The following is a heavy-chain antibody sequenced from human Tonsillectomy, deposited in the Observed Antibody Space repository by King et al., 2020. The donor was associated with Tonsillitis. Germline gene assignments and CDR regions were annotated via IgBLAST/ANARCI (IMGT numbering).Heavy chain of an antibody. Sequence: TLKESGPTLVKPTQTLTLTCNFSGFSLSTYGVGVGWIRQPPGTALEWLALIYWDDDKRYSPFLKSRLTITKDTSKNQVVLTMTNMDPVDTATYYCAHRHARTSGRWFDPWGQGTLVTVSS. J-gene: IGHJ5*02. D-gene: IGHD2-2*01. V-gene: IGHV2-5*02. CDR1: GFSLSTYGVG. CDR3: AHRHARTSGRWFDP. CDR2: IYWDDDK.